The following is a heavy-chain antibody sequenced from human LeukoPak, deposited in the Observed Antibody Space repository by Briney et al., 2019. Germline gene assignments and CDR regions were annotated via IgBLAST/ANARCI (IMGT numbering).Heavy chain of an antibody. V-gene: IGHV4-34*01. CDR1: GGSFSGYY. Sequence: PSETLSLTCAVCGGSFSGYYWSWIRQPPGKGLEWIGEINHSGSTNYNPSLKSRVTISVDTSKNQFSLKLSSVTAADTAVYYCARLHSSSWYYGWFDPWGQGTLVTVSS. CDR2: INHSGST. CDR3: ARLHSSSWYYGWFDP. J-gene: IGHJ5*02. D-gene: IGHD6-13*01.